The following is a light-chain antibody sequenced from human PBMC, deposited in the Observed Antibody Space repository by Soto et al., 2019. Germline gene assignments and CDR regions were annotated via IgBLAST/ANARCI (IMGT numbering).Light chain of an antibody. CDR2: EAS. CDR1: TADVGSSKF. Sequence: QSVLTQPASASGSPGQSITISCNGTTADVGSSKFVSWYQQHPGKAPKLILYEASNRPSGVSNRFSGSKSGNTASLTISGLQAEDEADYYCSSYTSSSPYVFGTGTKVTVL. J-gene: IGLJ1*01. CDR3: SSYTSSSPYV. V-gene: IGLV2-14*02.